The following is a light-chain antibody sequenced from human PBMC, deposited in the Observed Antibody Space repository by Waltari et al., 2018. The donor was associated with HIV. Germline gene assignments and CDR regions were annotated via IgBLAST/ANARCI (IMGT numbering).Light chain of an antibody. V-gene: IGKV1-39*01. CDR2: AAS. Sequence: DIQMTQSPHSLSASVGDRVTISCRASQTISSYLTWYQQKPGKAPELLIYAASSLQSGVPSRFSGSGSGTDFTLTISSLQPEDFATYYCQQSYSTPRTFGQGTKVATK. CDR3: QQSYSTPRT. J-gene: IGKJ1*01. CDR1: QTISSY.